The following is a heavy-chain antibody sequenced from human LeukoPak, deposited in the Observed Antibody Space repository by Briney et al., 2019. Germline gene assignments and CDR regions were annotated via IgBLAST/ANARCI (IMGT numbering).Heavy chain of an antibody. D-gene: IGHD5-18*01. V-gene: IGHV4-39*01. J-gene: IGHJ4*02. CDR1: GGSISSSSYY. CDR2: IYYSGST. CDR3: ARGFRDTAMFLDY. Sequence: SETLSLTCTVSGGSISSSSYYWGWIRQPPGKGLEWIGSIYYSGSTYYNPSLKSRVTISVDTSKDQFSLKLSSVTAADTAVYYCARGFRDTAMFLDYWGQGTLVTVSS.